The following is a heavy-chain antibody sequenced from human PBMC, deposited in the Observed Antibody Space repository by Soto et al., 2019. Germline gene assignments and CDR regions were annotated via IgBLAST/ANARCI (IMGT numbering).Heavy chain of an antibody. J-gene: IGHJ5*02. CDR1: GFTFSSYW. V-gene: IGHV3-7*01. Sequence: EVQLVESGGGLVQPGGSLRLSCAASGFTFSSYWMSWVRQAPGKGLEWVANIKDDGSEKYYVDSVKGRFTISRDKAKNSLYLQMNSLRAEDTAVYYCARGRAARLWFDPWGQGTLVTVS. CDR2: IKDDGSEK. D-gene: IGHD6-6*01. CDR3: ARGRAARLWFDP.